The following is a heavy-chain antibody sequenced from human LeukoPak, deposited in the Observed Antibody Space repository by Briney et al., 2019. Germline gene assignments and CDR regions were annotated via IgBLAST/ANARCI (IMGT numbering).Heavy chain of an antibody. J-gene: IGHJ3*02. D-gene: IGHD3-22*01. CDR3: ARGASSYYYDSSGYYYPTSAGAFDI. V-gene: IGHV1-2*02. CDR2: INPNSGGT. CDR1: GYTFTGYY. Sequence: GASVKVSCKASGYTFTGYYMHWVRQAPGQGLEWMGWINPNSGGTDYAQKFQGRVTMTRDTSTSTAYMELRSLRSDDTAVYYCARGASSYYYDSSGYYYPTSAGAFDIWGQGTMVTVSS.